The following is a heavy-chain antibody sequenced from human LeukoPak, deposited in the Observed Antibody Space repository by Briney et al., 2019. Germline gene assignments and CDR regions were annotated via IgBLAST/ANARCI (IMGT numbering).Heavy chain of an antibody. Sequence: SVKVSCKASGGTFSSYAISWVRQAPGQGLEWMGGIIPVFGTANYAQKFQGRVTITADESTSTAYTELSSLRSEDTAVYYCARNLYYYDSSGYLTPAHTYYYYGMDVWGQGTTVTVSS. V-gene: IGHV1-69*13. CDR3: ARNLYYYDSSGYLTPAHTYYYYGMDV. CDR2: IIPVFGTA. J-gene: IGHJ6*02. CDR1: GGTFSSYA. D-gene: IGHD3-22*01.